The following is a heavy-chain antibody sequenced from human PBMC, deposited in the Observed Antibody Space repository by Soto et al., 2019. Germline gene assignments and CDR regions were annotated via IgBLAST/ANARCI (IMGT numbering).Heavy chain of an antibody. J-gene: IGHJ6*02. D-gene: IGHD2-15*01. Sequence: SSVKVSCKAPGGTFSTYAISWVRQAPGQGLEWMGGVIPIFGTPKYAQKFQGRVTITADESTSTGYMELRSLRSEDTAVYYCARSQGGSSSLDIYYYYYYGMDVWGQGTTVPVS. CDR3: ARSQGGSSSLDIYYYYYYGMDV. CDR1: GGTFSTYA. V-gene: IGHV1-69*13. CDR2: VIPIFGTP.